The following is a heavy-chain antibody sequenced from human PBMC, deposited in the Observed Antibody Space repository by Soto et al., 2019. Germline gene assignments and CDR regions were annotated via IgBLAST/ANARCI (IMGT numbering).Heavy chain of an antibody. CDR3: ARGGYSRWYGDF. CDR1: GFTFRTYS. Sequence: QVQLVESGGGVVQPGRSLRLSCAVSGFTFRTYSMHWVRQAPGKGLEWVAVISNDAKNEYYAQSVKGRFTISRDNSKNTLYLQRNSLRPEDTAVYYCARGGYSRWYGDFWGQGTLVSVSS. CDR2: ISNDAKNE. J-gene: IGHJ4*02. V-gene: IGHV3-30*04. D-gene: IGHD6-19*01.